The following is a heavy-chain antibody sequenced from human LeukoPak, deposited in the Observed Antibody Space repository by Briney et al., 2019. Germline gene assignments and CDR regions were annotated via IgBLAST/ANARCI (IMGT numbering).Heavy chain of an antibody. CDR2: ISYDGSNK. D-gene: IGHD1-1*01. Sequence: PGRSLRLSCAASGFTFSSYGMHWVRQAPGKGLEWVAVISYDGSNKYYADSVKGRFTISRDNSKNTLYLQMNSLRAEDTAVYYCAKPAGVQLYNFDYWGRGTLVTVSS. V-gene: IGHV3-30*18. J-gene: IGHJ4*02. CDR3: AKPAGVQLYNFDY. CDR1: GFTFSSYG.